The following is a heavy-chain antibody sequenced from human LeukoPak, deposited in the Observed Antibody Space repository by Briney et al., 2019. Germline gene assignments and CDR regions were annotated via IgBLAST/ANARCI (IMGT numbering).Heavy chain of an antibody. J-gene: IGHJ5*02. V-gene: IGHV4-31*03. CDR1: GGSISSGGYY. CDR2: IYYSGST. D-gene: IGHD6-6*01. CDR3: ASYLGSSSRYNWFDP. Sequence: SETLSLTCTVSGGSISSGGYYWSWIRQHPGKGLEWIGYIYYSGSTYYNPSLKSRVTISVDTSKNQFSLKLSSVTAAGTAVYYCASYLGSSSRYNWFDPWGQGTLVTVSS.